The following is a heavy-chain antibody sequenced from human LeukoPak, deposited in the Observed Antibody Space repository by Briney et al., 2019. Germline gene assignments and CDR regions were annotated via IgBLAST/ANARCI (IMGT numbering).Heavy chain of an antibody. CDR1: GVSLRSGSYC. Sequence: PSETLSLTCTVSGVSLRSGSYCWSWIRQPAGKGLEWIGRFYTSGGPNYNPSLESRVTISLDTSRNQFSLRLTSVTAADTAVYYCARETDYGPSHFDFWGQGTLVTVSS. V-gene: IGHV4-61*02. CDR2: FYTSGGP. CDR3: ARETDYGPSHFDF. J-gene: IGHJ4*02. D-gene: IGHD4-17*01.